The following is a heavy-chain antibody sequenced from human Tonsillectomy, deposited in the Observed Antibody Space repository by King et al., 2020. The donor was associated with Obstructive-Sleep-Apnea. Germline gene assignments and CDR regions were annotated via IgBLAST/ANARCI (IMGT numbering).Heavy chain of an antibody. Sequence: VQLHSVVLGFVNLSAPLSLTCAVYGGSFSGYYWSWIRQPPGKGLEWIGEINQSGSSNYNPSLKSRVTISEDTSKNQFSLKLSSVTAADTAVYYCARGHYYGSGSYYPPDYWGQGTLVTVSS. J-gene: IGHJ4*02. CDR1: GGSFSGYY. CDR2: INQSGSS. D-gene: IGHD3-10*01. CDR3: ARGHYYGSGSYYPPDY. V-gene: IGHV4-34*01.